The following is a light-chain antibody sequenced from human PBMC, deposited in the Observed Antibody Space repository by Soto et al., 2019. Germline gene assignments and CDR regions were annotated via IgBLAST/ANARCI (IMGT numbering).Light chain of an antibody. V-gene: IGKV3-11*01. CDR1: QSVGSY. CDR3: QQRSNWPPT. J-gene: IGKJ2*01. Sequence: ENVLTQSPATLSLSPGERATLSCRASQSVGSYLAWYQQKPGQAPRLLIYDASNRATGIPARFTGSGSGTDFILTISSLEPEDFAVYYCQQRSNWPPTFGQGTKVEIK. CDR2: DAS.